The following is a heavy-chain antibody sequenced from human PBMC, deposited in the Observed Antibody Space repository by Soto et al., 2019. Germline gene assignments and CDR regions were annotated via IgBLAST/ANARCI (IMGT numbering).Heavy chain of an antibody. V-gene: IGHV1-69*02. J-gene: IGHJ3*02. D-gene: IGHD4-17*01. CDR3: AIETVTTTNDAFDI. CDR1: RGTFSSYT. CDR2: IIPILGIA. Sequence: QVQLVQSGAEVKKPGSSVKVSCKASRGTFSSYTISWVRQAPGQGLEWMGRIIPILGIANYAQKFQGRVNITADKSTSTAYMELISLTSEDRAVYYCAIETVTTTNDAFDIWGQGTMVTVS.